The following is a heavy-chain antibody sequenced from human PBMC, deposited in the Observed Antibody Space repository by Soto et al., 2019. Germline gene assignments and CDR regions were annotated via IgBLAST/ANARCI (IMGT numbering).Heavy chain of an antibody. V-gene: IGHV5-51*01. CDR2: IYPSDSDT. Sequence: PGESLKISCKGSGYNFAGYWIAWVRQMPGKGLELMGIIYPSDSDTRYRPSFQGQVTISADKSISSAYLQWSSLRASDTAMYYCARGGVSTRTFDFWGQGTSVIVSS. J-gene: IGHJ4*02. D-gene: IGHD3-3*01. CDR1: GYNFAGYW. CDR3: ARGGVSTRTFDF.